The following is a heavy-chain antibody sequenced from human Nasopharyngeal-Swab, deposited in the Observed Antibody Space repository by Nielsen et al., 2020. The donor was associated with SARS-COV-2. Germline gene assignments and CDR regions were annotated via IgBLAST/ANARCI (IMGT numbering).Heavy chain of an antibody. D-gene: IGHD3-3*01. CDR1: GFTFSSYS. V-gene: IGHV3-23*01. CDR2: ISGSGGST. J-gene: IGHJ4*02. CDR3: AKKGRDFWSGYHFDY. Sequence: GGSLRLSCAASGFTFSSYSMSWVRQAPGKGLEWVSGISGSGGSTYYADSVKGRFTISRDNTQNPLYLQMNSLRAEDTTVYYCAKKGRDFWSGYHFDYWGQGTMVTVSS.